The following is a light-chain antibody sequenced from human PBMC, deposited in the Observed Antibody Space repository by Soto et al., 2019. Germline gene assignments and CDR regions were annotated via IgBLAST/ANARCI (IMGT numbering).Light chain of an antibody. Sequence: DIQMTQSPSSLSESVGDRVTIPCRASQDITNYLAWFQQRPGKVPKLLIYAASTLQSGVPSRFSGSGSGTDFTLTISSLQPEDVATYYCQKYDIAPRTFGGGTKVEIK. J-gene: IGKJ4*01. CDR3: QKYDIAPRT. CDR2: AAS. CDR1: QDITNY. V-gene: IGKV1-27*01.